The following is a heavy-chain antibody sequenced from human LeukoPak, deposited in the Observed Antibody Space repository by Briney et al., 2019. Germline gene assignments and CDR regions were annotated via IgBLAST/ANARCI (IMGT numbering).Heavy chain of an antibody. CDR2: IYYSGST. J-gene: IGHJ3*01. Sequence: SETLSLTCTVSGGSISSSSYYWGWIRQPPGKGLEWIGSIYYSGSTHYKLSLKSRVTISVDTSKNQFSLRLSSVTAADTAVYYCARQSGTFTIDDAFDLWGQGTVATVSS. CDR1: GGSISSSSYY. V-gene: IGHV4-39*01. CDR3: ARQSGTFTIDDAFDL. D-gene: IGHD1-1*01.